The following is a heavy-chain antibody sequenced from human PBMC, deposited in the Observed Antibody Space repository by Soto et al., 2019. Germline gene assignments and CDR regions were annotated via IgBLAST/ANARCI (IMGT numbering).Heavy chain of an antibody. CDR2: IIPIFGAA. CDR1: GGTFISYA. Sequence: SVKVSFKASGGTFISYAISWVRQAPGQGLEWMGGIIPIFGAANYSQKFQGRVTITADKSTSTAYMELSSLRSEDTAVYYCAREYSDYLSYGMHXWGQGTTVTLS. D-gene: IGHD5-12*01. CDR3: AREYSDYLSYGMHX. V-gene: IGHV1-69*06. J-gene: IGHJ6*02.